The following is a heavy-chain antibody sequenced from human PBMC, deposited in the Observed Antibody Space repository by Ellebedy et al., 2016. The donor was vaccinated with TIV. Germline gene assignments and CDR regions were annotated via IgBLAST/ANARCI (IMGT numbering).Heavy chain of an antibody. Sequence: GGSLRLSXAASGFTVSSTYMTWVRQAPGKGLEWVSVVYSGGSTYYADSVKGRFTISRDISKNTLYLQMDSARAEDTAVYYCARGRGYDYIWGSDWYFDYWGQGTLVTVSS. V-gene: IGHV3-53*01. CDR2: VYSGGST. CDR1: GFTVSSTY. CDR3: ARGRGYDYIWGSDWYFDY. D-gene: IGHD3-16*01. J-gene: IGHJ4*02.